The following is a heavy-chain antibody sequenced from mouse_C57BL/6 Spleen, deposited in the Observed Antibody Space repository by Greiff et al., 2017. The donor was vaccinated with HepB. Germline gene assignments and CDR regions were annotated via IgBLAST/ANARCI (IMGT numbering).Heavy chain of an antibody. D-gene: IGHD2-4*01. CDR1: GFNIKDYY. V-gene: IGHV14-2*01. J-gene: IGHJ1*03. CDR2: IDPEDGET. CDR3: ARSRSTMTPYWYFDV. Sequence: EVQGVESGAELVKPGASVKLSCTASGFNIKDYYMHWVKQRTEQGLEWIGRIDPEDGETKYAPKFQGKATITADTSSNTAYLQLSSLTSEDTAVYYCARSRSTMTPYWYFDVWGTGTTVTVSS.